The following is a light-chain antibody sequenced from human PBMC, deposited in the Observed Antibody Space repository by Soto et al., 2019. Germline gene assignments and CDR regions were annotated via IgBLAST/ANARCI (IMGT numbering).Light chain of an antibody. CDR2: DAS. CDR1: QSISSRY. CDR3: QQYGRAPRT. V-gene: IGKV3-20*01. Sequence: DIVLTQSPGTLSLSPGESATLSCRASQSISSRYVAWYQQKSGQAPRLLIYDASNRATGIPDRFSGSGSGTDFTLTISRLEPEDFAVYYCQQYGRAPRTFGPGTKVDFK. J-gene: IGKJ3*01.